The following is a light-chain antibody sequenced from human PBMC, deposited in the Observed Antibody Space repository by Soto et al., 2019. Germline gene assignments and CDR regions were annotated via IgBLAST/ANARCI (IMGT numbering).Light chain of an antibody. CDR1: QGIGVC. V-gene: IGKV1-27*01. CDR3: QKYNSAPLT. J-gene: IGKJ4*01. Sequence: DIQMTQSPSSLSASFGDRVTITCRASQGIGVCLAWFQQKPGNAPKLLIYAASTLQSGVPSRFSGSGSGTDFTLTISSLQPEYVVTYYCQKYNSAPLTFGGGTKVEIK. CDR2: AAS.